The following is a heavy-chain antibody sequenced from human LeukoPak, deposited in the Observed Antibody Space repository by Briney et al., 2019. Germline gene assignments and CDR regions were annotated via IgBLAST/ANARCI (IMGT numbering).Heavy chain of an antibody. D-gene: IGHD2-8*01. J-gene: IGHJ6*02. CDR1: GGTFSSYA. V-gene: IGHV1-69*13. CDR3: ARASDIVLMVYARDYYGMDV. CDR2: IIPIFGTA. Sequence: ASVKVSCKASGGTFSSYAISWVRQAPGQGLEWMGGIIPIFGTANYAQKFQGRVTITADESTSTAYMELSSLRSEDTAVYYCARASDIVLMVYARDYYGMDVWGQGTTVTVSS.